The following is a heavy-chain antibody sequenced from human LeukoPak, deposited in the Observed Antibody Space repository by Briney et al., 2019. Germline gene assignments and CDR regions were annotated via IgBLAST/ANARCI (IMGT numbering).Heavy chain of an antibody. CDR3: ARVITIGQPPYYYYMDV. CDR1: GGTFRTYG. D-gene: IGHD3-10*01. CDR2: ITPIFGGT. V-gene: IGHV1-69*01. Sequence: SVRVSCEASGGTFRTYGVSWVRQAPGQGLEWMGGITPIFGGTSYAQKFQDRVTITADVSTTVAYMDLSSLRFEDTAVYYCARVITIGQPPYYYYMDVWGKGTTVTVSS. J-gene: IGHJ6*03.